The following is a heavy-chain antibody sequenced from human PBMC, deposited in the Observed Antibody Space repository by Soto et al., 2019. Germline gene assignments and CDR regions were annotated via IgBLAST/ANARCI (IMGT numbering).Heavy chain of an antibody. J-gene: IGHJ4*02. D-gene: IGHD1-26*01. V-gene: IGHV1-8*01. Sequence: ASVKVSCKASGYSFTSLDINWVRQTAGQGLEWMGWMQPSTGRTGYAQKFQGRVTMTRDTSINAAYMELTTLTSDDTAFYYCARGVSAGVDYWGQGTMVTVYS. CDR1: GYSFTSLD. CDR2: MQPSTGRT. CDR3: ARGVSAGVDY.